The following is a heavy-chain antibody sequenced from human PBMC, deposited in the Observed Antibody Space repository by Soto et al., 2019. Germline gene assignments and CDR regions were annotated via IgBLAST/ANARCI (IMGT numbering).Heavy chain of an antibody. D-gene: IGHD6-19*01. J-gene: IGHJ4*02. V-gene: IGHV3-21*01. Sequence: GGSLRLSCTASGFTFSSYSMSWVRQAPGKGLELVSSISTGSSYIYYADSVKGRFTISRDNAKNSLYLQMNSLRAEDTAVYYCARDIYTSGWYYFDYWGQGTLVTVSS. CDR3: ARDIYTSGWYYFDY. CDR2: ISTGSSYI. CDR1: GFTFSSYS.